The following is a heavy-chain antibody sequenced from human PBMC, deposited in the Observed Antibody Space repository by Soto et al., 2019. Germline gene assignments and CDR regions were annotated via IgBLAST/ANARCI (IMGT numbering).Heavy chain of an antibody. CDR2: INHSGST. J-gene: IGHJ4*02. V-gene: IGHV4-34*01. CDR3: ARGRGIDY. Sequence: TSETLSLTCAVYGGSFSGYYWSWIRQPPGKGLEWIGEINHSGSTNYNPSLKSRVTISVDTSKNQFSLKLSSVTAADTAVYYCARGRGIDYWGQGTPVTVSS. CDR1: GGSFSGYY.